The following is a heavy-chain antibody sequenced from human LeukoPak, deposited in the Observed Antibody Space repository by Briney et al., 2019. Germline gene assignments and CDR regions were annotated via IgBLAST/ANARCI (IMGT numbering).Heavy chain of an antibody. V-gene: IGHV6-1*01. CDR2: TYYRSKWFN. Sequence: SQTLSLTCAISGDSVSNNSAAWNWIRQSPSRGLEWLGTTYYRSKWFNDFALSVKSRITIDPDTSKNQFSLQLNSVTPEDTAVYYCAKNYGDSNWFDPWGQGTLVTVSS. CDR1: GDSVSNNSAA. D-gene: IGHD4-17*01. CDR3: AKNYGDSNWFDP. J-gene: IGHJ5*02.